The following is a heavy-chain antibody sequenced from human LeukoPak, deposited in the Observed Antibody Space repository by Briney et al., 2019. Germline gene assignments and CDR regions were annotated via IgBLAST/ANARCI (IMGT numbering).Heavy chain of an antibody. V-gene: IGHV4-34*01. D-gene: IGHD6-13*01. J-gene: IGHJ5*02. CDR1: GGSFSGYY. Sequence: PSETLSLTCAVYGGSFSGYYWSWIRQPPGKGLEWIGEINHSGSTNYNPSLKSRVTISVDTHKNQFSLKRSSVTAADTAVYYCARGYSSSWYFNCFDPWGQGTLVTVSS. CDR2: INHSGST. CDR3: ARGYSSSWYFNCFDP.